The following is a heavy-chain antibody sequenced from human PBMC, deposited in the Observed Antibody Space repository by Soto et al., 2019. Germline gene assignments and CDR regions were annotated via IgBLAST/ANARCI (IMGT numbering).Heavy chain of an antibody. J-gene: IGHJ6*02. CDR3: ARDKSGEDTAMVPFYYYYYGMDV. D-gene: IGHD5-18*01. V-gene: IGHV1-18*01. Sequence: QVQLVQSGAEVKKPGASVKVSCKASGYTFTSYGISWVRQAPGQGLEWMGWISAYNGNTNYAQKLQGRVTMTTDTSTSTAYMELRSLRSDDTAVYYCARDKSGEDTAMVPFYYYYYGMDVWGQGTTVTVSS. CDR2: ISAYNGNT. CDR1: GYTFTSYG.